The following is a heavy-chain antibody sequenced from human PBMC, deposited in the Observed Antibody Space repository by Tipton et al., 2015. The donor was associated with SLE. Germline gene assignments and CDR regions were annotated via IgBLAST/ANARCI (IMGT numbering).Heavy chain of an antibody. J-gene: IGHJ5*02. CDR1: GFTFDRFA. V-gene: IGHV3-23*01. Sequence: SLRLSCLASGFTFDRFAMNWVRQAPGKGLEWVSHISGSGATKRYSASLKGRFTISRDNSENTVYLQMNSLRAEDTAVYYCARDREQQLSRGGWFDPWGQGTLVTVSS. D-gene: IGHD6-13*01. CDR3: ARDREQQLSRGGWFDP. CDR2: ISGSGATK.